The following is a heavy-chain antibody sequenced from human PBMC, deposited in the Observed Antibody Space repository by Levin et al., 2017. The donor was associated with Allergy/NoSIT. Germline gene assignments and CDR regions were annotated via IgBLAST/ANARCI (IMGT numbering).Heavy chain of an antibody. V-gene: IGHV3-9*01. Sequence: GGSLRLSCAASGFTFDDYAMHWVRQAPGKGLEWVSGISWNSGSIGYADSVKGRFTISRDNAKNSLYLQMNSLRAEDTALYYCAKDRTQAGIAAAGDYYGMDVWGQGTTVTVSS. J-gene: IGHJ6*02. CDR2: ISWNSGSI. CDR1: GFTFDDYA. D-gene: IGHD6-13*01. CDR3: AKDRTQAGIAAAGDYYGMDV.